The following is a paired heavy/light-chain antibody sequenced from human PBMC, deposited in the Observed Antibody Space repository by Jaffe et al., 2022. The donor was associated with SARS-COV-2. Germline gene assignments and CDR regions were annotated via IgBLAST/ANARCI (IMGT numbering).Light chain of an antibody. CDR1: QSVSGTY. V-gene: IGKV3-20*01. CDR3: QHYGTSPYT. J-gene: IGKJ2*01. CDR2: GAS. Sequence: EIVLTQSPGTLSLSPGERATLSCRASQSVSGTYLAWYQHKPGQAPRLLIYGASSRATGIPDRFSGSGSGTDFTLTISRLEPEDFAVYYCQHYGTSPYTFGQGTKLEIK.
Heavy chain of an antibody. CDR3: VKDQSQWLAVMPFDY. CDR1: KFTFSTYA. CDR2: ISSNGGST. V-gene: IGHV3-64D*09. Sequence: EVQLVESGGGLVQPGGSLRLSCSASKFTFSTYAMHWVRQAPGKGLEYVSAISSNGGSTYYADSVKGRFTISRDNSKNTLYLQMSSLRAEDTAVYYCVKDQSQWLAVMPFDYWGQGTLVTVSS. J-gene: IGHJ4*02. D-gene: IGHD6-19*01.